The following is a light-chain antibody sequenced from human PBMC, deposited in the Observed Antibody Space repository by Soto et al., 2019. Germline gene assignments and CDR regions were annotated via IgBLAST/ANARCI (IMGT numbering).Light chain of an antibody. J-gene: IGKJ2*01. CDR3: QQYNNWPPYT. CDR2: GAS. CDR1: QSVSSN. Sequence: EIVMTQSPATLSVSPGERATLSCRASQSVSSNLAWYQQKPGQAPRLLIYGASTRATGIPARFSGSGSGTEFTLTISSLQSEDFALYYCQQYNNWPPYTFGQGTKREMK. V-gene: IGKV3-15*01.